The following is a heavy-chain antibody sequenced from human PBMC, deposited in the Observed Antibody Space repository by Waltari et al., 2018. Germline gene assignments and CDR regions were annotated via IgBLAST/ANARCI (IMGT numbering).Heavy chain of an antibody. CDR3: ARLEDCSGGNCYSANNHPVDV. CDR2: INHAGNT. V-gene: IGHV4-34*01. CDR1: GGSFRGYY. J-gene: IGHJ6*02. Sequence: QVHLQQWGAGLLKASETLSLTCDVDGGSFRGYYWSWVRQPPGKGLEWIGEINHAGNTNFNPSLKSRVVISEDTSKSQFYLKLTFVTAADTGVYYCARLEDCSGGNCYSANNHPVDVWGQGTSVTVSS. D-gene: IGHD2-15*01.